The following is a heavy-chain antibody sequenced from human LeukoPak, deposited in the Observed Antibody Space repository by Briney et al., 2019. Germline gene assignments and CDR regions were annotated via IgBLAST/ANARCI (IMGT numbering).Heavy chain of an antibody. V-gene: IGHV4-59*01. D-gene: IGHD3-22*01. CDR2: IYYSGST. CDR1: GGSISTYY. J-gene: IGHJ3*02. Sequence: SETLSLTCTVPGGSISTYYWSWIRQPPGKGLEWIGYIYYSGSTNYNPSLKSRVTISIDTSKNQFSLKLSSVTAADTAVYYCARGGNYDSRGTFDIWGQGTMVIVSS. CDR3: ARGGNYDSRGTFDI.